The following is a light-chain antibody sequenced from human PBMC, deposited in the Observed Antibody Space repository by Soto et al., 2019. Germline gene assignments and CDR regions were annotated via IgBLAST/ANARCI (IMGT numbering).Light chain of an antibody. CDR3: AAWDDSLNGPV. CDR2: TDN. J-gene: IGLJ2*01. V-gene: IGLV1-44*01. Sequence: QSVLTQPPSASGTPGQRVTISCSGSRSNIGTNTVHWYQQVPGTAPKLLIYTDNQRPSGVPDRFSGSKSGTSASLAISGLQSEDEADYYCAAWDDSLNGPVFGGGTKLTVL. CDR1: RSNIGTNT.